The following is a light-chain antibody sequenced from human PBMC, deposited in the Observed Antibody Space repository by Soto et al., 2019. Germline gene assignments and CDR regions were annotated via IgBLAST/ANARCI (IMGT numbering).Light chain of an antibody. V-gene: IGKV1-33*01. CDR3: HQYEIFTPHT. Sequence: DIQMTQSPTSLSVSAGDTVTITCQASRDISVYFNWYQHKPGHPPKLIVYDASNWQTGVPTKFRGSGSGTHTKFTITILKLEDIETDYYHQYEIFTPHTFGQGTKLDIK. CDR2: DAS. J-gene: IGKJ2*01. CDR1: RDISVY.